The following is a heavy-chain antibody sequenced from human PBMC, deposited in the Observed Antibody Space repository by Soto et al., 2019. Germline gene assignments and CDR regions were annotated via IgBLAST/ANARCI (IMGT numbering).Heavy chain of an antibody. V-gene: IGHV3-48*03. CDR2: ITNTGSAV. Sequence: PGGSLRLACVDCGITFSSYEMNWVRQAPGKGLEWVSYITNTGSAVDYADSVKGRFIISRDNAKSSVHLQMNSLRAGDTAIYYCARGNYYYGMDVWGRGTTVTVSS. J-gene: IGHJ6*02. CDR1: GITFSSYE. CDR3: ARGNYYYGMDV.